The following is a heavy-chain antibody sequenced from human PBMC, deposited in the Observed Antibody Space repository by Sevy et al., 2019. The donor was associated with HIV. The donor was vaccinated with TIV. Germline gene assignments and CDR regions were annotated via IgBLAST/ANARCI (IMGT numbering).Heavy chain of an antibody. D-gene: IGHD3-22*01. CDR2: IKQDGSEK. V-gene: IGHV3-7*01. CDR3: ARTYYYDSSGYDY. CDR1: GFTFSSYW. Sequence: GGSLRLSCAASGFTFSSYWMSWVRQAPGKGLEWVANIKQDGSEKYYVDSVKGRFTISRDNAKNSLYLQMKSLRAEDTAVYYCARTYYYDSSGYDYWGQGTLVTVSS. J-gene: IGHJ4*02.